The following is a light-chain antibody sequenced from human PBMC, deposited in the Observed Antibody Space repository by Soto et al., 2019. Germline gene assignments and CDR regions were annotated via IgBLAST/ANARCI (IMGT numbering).Light chain of an antibody. J-gene: IGLJ1*01. Sequence: SVLHQPASVSGSPGQSITVSCTGTSSDVGGYNYVSWYQQHPGKAPRLMIYDVTNRPSGVSDRFSGSKSGNTASLTISGLQAEDEADYYCSSYRRGSTYVFGTGTKVTVL. CDR2: DVT. CDR1: SSDVGGYNY. CDR3: SSYRRGSTYV. V-gene: IGLV2-14*03.